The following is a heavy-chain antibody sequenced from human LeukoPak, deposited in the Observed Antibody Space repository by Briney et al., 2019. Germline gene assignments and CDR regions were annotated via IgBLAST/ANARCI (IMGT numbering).Heavy chain of an antibody. Sequence: PGGSLRLSCAASGFTFSSYAMTWVRQAPGKGLEWISAISGSGGSTYYADSVKGQFTFSRDNSKNTLFLQMNSLSAEDTAVYYCAKCGDGYNSGYYYYYMDVWGKGTTVTVSS. CDR2: ISGSGGST. CDR1: GFTFSSYA. V-gene: IGHV3-23*01. CDR3: AKCGDGYNSGYYYYYMDV. D-gene: IGHD5-24*01. J-gene: IGHJ6*03.